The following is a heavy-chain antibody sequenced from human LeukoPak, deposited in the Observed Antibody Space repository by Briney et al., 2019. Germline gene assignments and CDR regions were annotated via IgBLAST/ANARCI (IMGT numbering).Heavy chain of an antibody. J-gene: IGHJ6*02. CDR2: IYYSGST. V-gene: IGHV4-59*01. D-gene: IGHD2-21*02. Sequence: SETLSLTCTVSGGSISSYCWSWIRQPPGKELEWIGYIYYSGSTNYNPSLKSRVTISVDTSKNQFSLKLSSVTAADTAVYYCARTYCGGDCDYYGMDVWGQGTTVTVSS. CDR1: GGSISSYC. CDR3: ARTYCGGDCDYYGMDV.